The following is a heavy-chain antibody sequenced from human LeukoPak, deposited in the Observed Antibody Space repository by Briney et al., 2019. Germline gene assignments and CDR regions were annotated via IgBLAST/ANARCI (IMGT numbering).Heavy chain of an antibody. CDR2: IYYSGST. CDR1: GGSISSYY. J-gene: IGHJ4*02. Sequence: SETLCLTCTVSGGSISSYYWSWIRQPPGKGLEWIGYIYYSGSTNYNPSLKSRVTISVDTSKNQFSLKLSSVTAADTAVYYCARDQGLSGSYYYFDYWGQGTLVTVSS. V-gene: IGHV4-59*01. D-gene: IGHD1-26*01. CDR3: ARDQGLSGSYYYFDY.